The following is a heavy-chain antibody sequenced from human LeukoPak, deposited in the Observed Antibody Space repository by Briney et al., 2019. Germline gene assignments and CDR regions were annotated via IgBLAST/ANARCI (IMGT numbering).Heavy chain of an antibody. CDR3: ARDGNFYYGPGSYCDY. J-gene: IGHJ4*02. V-gene: IGHV3-30-3*01. Sequence: GGSLRLSCVASGFTFSRYAMHWVRLAPGKGLEWVAVISYDGSNKYYADSVRGRFTISRDNSKNTLYLQMNSLRAEDTALYYCARDGNFYYGPGSYCDYWGQGTLVTVSS. D-gene: IGHD3-10*01. CDR2: ISYDGSNK. CDR1: GFTFSRYA.